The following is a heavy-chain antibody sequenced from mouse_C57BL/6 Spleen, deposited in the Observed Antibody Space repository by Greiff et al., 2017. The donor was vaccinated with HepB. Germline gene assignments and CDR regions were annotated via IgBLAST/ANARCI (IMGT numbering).Heavy chain of an antibody. CDR1: GYTFTSYW. D-gene: IGHD1-1*01. Sequence: QVQLQQPGAELVRPGTSVKLSCKASGYTFTSYWMHWVKQRPGQGLEWIGVIDPSDSYTNYNQKFKGKATLTVDTSSSTAYMQLSSLTSEDSAVYYCARSGETTVAPYYFDYWGQGTTLTVSS. J-gene: IGHJ2*01. V-gene: IGHV1-59*01. CDR2: IDPSDSYT. CDR3: ARSGETTVAPYYFDY.